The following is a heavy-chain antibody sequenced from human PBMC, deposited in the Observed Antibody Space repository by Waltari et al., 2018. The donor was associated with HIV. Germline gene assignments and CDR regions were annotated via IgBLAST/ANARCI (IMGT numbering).Heavy chain of an antibody. CDR3: AGNYDSSGYYPPFDAFDI. J-gene: IGHJ3*02. CDR2: IYYSGST. D-gene: IGHD3-22*01. CDR1: GGSISSSSYY. Sequence: QLQLQESGPGLVKPSETLSLTCTVSGGSISSSSYYWGWIRQPPGKGLEWIGSIYYSGSTDYNPSLKSRVTISVDTSKNQFSLKLSFVTAADTAVYYCAGNYDSSGYYPPFDAFDIWGQGTMVTVSS. V-gene: IGHV4-39*01.